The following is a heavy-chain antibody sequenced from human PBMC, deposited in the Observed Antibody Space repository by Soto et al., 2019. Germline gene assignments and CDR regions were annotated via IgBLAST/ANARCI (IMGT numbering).Heavy chain of an antibody. CDR3: ARLGRYLTGYNRDYYGMDV. Sequence: PGESLKISCKGSGYSFTSYWIGWVRQMPGKGLEWMGIIYPGDSDTRYSPSFQGQVTISADKSISTAYLQWSSLKASDTAMYYCARLGRYLTGYNRDYYGMDVWGQGTTVTVSS. CDR2: IYPGDSDT. CDR1: GYSFTSYW. V-gene: IGHV5-51*01. J-gene: IGHJ6*02. D-gene: IGHD3-16*02.